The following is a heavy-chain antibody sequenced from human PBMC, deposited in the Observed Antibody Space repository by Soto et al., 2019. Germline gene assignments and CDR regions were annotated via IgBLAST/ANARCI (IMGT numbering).Heavy chain of an antibody. CDR3: AKDQGIAASHGID. CDR2: ISNDGSDK. J-gene: IGHJ3*01. D-gene: IGHD6-13*01. CDR1: GFTFNNYG. Sequence: QVQLVESGGGVVQPGRSLRLSCAASGFTFNNYGMHWVRQAPGKGLEWVATISNDGSDKDYADSVKGRLTISRDNSKNTVYLQMNSLRVEDTAVYYCAKDQGIAASHGIDWGQGTMVTVSS. V-gene: IGHV3-30*18.